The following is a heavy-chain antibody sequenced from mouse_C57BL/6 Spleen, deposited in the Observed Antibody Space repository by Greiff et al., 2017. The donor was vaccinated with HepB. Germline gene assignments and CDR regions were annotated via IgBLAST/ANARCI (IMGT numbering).Heavy chain of an antibody. Sequence: EVMLVESGGGLVKPGGSLKLSCAASGFTFSDYGMHWVRQAPEKGLEWVAYISSGSSTIYYADTVKGRFTISRDNAKNTLFLQMTSLRSEDTAMYYCARRPLLLRSFYWYFDVWGTGTTVTVSS. V-gene: IGHV5-17*01. CDR3: ARRPLLLRSFYWYFDV. D-gene: IGHD1-1*01. CDR1: GFTFSDYG. CDR2: ISSGSSTI. J-gene: IGHJ1*03.